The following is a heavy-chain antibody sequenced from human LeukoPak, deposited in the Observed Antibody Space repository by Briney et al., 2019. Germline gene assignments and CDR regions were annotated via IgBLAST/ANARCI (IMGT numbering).Heavy chain of an antibody. CDR2: IFYTGST. CDR1: GGSISSYY. CDR3: ARDHHYDILTGYYSDDAFDI. J-gene: IGHJ3*02. V-gene: IGHV4-59*12. D-gene: IGHD3-9*01. Sequence: SETLSLTCTVSGGSISSYYWSWIRQPPGKGLEWIGYIFYTGSTYSNVPLHSRVTISLDASKNQFSLKLSSVTAADTAVYYCARDHHYDILTGYYSDDAFDIWGQGTMVTVSS.